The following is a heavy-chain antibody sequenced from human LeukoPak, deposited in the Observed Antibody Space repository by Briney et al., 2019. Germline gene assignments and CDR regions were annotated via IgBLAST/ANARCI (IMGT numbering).Heavy chain of an antibody. CDR2: IYPADSDT. V-gene: IGHV5-51*01. J-gene: IGHJ4*02. D-gene: IGHD5-24*01. CDR3: ARQDGRALYYFDY. CDR1: GYSFTYYW. Sequence: GESLKISCKGSGYSFTYYWIAWVRQMPGKGLEWMGIIYPADSDTRYSPSLQGQVTISADKSTSTAYLQWSSLKASDTAMYYCARQDGRALYYFDYWGQGTLVTVSS.